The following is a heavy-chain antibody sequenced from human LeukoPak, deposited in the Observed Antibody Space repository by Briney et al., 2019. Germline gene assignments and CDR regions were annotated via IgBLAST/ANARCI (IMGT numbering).Heavy chain of an antibody. CDR3: ARAPGYCSGGSCYSALDY. J-gene: IGHJ4*02. CDR1: GYTFTSYY. Sequence: ASVKVSCKASGYTFTSYYMHWVRQAPGQGLEWMGIINPSGGNTSYAQKFQGRVTMTRDTSTSTVYMELSSLRSEDTAVYYCARAPGYCSGGSCYSALDYWGQGTLVTVSS. D-gene: IGHD2-15*01. V-gene: IGHV1-46*01. CDR2: INPSGGNT.